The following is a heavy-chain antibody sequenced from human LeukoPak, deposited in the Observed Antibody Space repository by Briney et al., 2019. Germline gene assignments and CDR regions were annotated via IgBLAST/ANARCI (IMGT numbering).Heavy chain of an antibody. CDR2: IYTSGST. CDR3: ARDLLHDYADSTGY. CDR1: GGPINSYY. Sequence: SETLSLTCTVSGGPINSYYWSWIRQPAGKGLEWIGRIYTSGSTNYNPSLKSRVTMSVDTSKNQFSLKLSSVTAADTAVYYCARDLLHDYADSTGYWGQGTLVTVSP. J-gene: IGHJ4*02. D-gene: IGHD4-17*01. V-gene: IGHV4-4*07.